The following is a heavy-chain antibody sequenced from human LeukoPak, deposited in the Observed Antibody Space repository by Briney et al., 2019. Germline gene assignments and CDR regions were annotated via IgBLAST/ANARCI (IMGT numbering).Heavy chain of an antibody. V-gene: IGHV1-18*01. Sequence: ASVKVSCKASGYTFTSYGISWVRQAPGQGLEWMGWISAYNGNTNYAQKLQGRVTMTTDTSTSTAYMELRSLRSEDTAVYYCATDLMVYARDYYYYMDVWGKGTTVTVSS. D-gene: IGHD2-8*01. CDR3: ATDLMVYARDYYYYMDV. CDR1: GYTFTSYG. J-gene: IGHJ6*03. CDR2: ISAYNGNT.